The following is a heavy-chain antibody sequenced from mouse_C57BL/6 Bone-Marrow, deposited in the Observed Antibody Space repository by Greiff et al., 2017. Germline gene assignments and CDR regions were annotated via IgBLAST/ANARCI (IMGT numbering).Heavy chain of an antibody. D-gene: IGHD2-5*01. CDR1: GYTFTSYW. V-gene: IGHV1-59*01. J-gene: IGHJ3*01. CDR3: ASQDSNSWFAY. Sequence: QVQLKQPGAELVRPGTSVKLSCKASGYTFTSYWMHWVKQRPGQGLEWIGVIDPSASYTNYNQKFKGKATLTVDTSSSTAYMQLSSLTSEDSAVYYCASQDSNSWFAYWGQGTLVTVSA. CDR2: IDPSASYT.